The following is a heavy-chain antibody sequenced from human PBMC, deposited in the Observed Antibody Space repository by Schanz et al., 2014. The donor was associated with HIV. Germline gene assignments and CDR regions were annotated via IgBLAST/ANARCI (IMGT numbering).Heavy chain of an antibody. D-gene: IGHD1-26*01. CDR3: ARGLGASIWDY. J-gene: IGHJ4*02. Sequence: EVQLVESGGGLVQPGGSLRLSCAASGFSFSTYGMHWVRQAPGEGLEWVANIKRDGSDKYYLDSVKGRFTISRDNAKNSLSLQVNSLRADDTAVYYCARGLGASIWDYWGQGTLVTVSS. CDR2: IKRDGSDK. V-gene: IGHV3-7*01. CDR1: GFSFSTYG.